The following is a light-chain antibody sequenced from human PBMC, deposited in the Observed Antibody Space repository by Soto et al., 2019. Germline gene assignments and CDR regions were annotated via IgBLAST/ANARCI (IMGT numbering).Light chain of an antibody. V-gene: IGKV3D-15*01. Sequence: EIVMTQSPATLSVSPGGRATLSCRASQSISDTLAWYQQKPGQAPRLLINGASTRATGFPASFSVSGSWTGFTLTINSLQSEDVAVYYCQQYNNWPWTFGQGNKVVIK. J-gene: IGKJ1*01. CDR3: QQYNNWPWT. CDR1: QSISDT. CDR2: GAS.